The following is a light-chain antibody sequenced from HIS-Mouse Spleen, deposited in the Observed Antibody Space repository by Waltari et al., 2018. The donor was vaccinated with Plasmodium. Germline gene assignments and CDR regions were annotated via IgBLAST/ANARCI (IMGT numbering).Light chain of an antibody. Sequence: QSALTQPRSVSGSPGQSVTISCTGTSSDVGGYNYVSWYQQHPGKAPKLMIYDVSKRPSGVPDRFSGSKSGNPASLTISGLQAEDEAEYYCCSYAGSYTYVFGTGTKVTVL. CDR1: SSDVGGYNY. J-gene: IGLJ1*01. V-gene: IGLV2-11*01. CDR2: DVS. CDR3: CSYAGSYTYV.